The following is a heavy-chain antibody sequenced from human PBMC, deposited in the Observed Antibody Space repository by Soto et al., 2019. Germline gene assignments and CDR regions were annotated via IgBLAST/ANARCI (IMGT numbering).Heavy chain of an antibody. CDR1: GDSISGSTYY. J-gene: IGHJ4*02. Sequence: QLQLQESGPGLVKSSETLSLTCNVSGDSISGSTYYWGWIRQPPGKGLEWIGYIFYTGSTYYHPSLKSRVTTSVDTSKNQFSLKLSSVTAADTAMYYCEVGDWVTFFDYWGQGTLVTVSS. CDR3: EVGDWVTFFDY. V-gene: IGHV4-39*01. D-gene: IGHD2-21*02. CDR2: IFYTGST.